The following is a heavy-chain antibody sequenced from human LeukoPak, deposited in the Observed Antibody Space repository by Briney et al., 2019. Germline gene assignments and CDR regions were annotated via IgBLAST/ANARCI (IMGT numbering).Heavy chain of an antibody. CDR1: GFTFSSYG. D-gene: IGHD2-15*01. V-gene: IGHV3-33*01. Sequence: GGSLRLSCAASGFTFSSYGMHWVREAPGKGLEWVAVIWYDGSNDYYANSVKGRFTISRDNSKNTLYLQMNSLRAEDTAVYFCARKNTQDAFDIWGQGTMVTVSS. CDR3: ARKNTQDAFDI. J-gene: IGHJ3*02. CDR2: IWYDGSND.